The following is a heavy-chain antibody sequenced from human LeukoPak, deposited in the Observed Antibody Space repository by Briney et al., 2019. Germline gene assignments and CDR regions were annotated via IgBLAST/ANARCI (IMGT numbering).Heavy chain of an antibody. V-gene: IGHV1-58*01. J-gene: IGHJ3*01. CDR3: AAEGRPTVVTFRKGAVDL. D-gene: IGHD4-23*01. Sequence: SVKVSCKASGFTFTSSAVQWVRQARGQRLEWIGWIVVGSGNTNYAQKFQERVTITRDMSTSTVYMELSSLRSEDTAVYYCAAEGRPTVVTFRKGAVDLWGQGTVVTVSS. CDR1: GFTFTSSA. CDR2: IVVGSGNT.